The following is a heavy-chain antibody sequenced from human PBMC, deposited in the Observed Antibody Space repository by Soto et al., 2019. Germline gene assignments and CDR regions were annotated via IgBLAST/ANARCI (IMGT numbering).Heavy chain of an antibody. Sequence: GASVKVSCKASGGTFSSYTISWVRQAPGQGLEWMGRIIPILGIANYAQKFQGRVTIIADKSTGTAYMELSSLRSEDTAVYYCARLSGYSSTWFDYWGQGTLVTVSS. J-gene: IGHJ4*02. D-gene: IGHD6-13*01. CDR3: ARLSGYSSTWFDY. CDR2: IIPILGIA. V-gene: IGHV1-69*02. CDR1: GGTFSSYT.